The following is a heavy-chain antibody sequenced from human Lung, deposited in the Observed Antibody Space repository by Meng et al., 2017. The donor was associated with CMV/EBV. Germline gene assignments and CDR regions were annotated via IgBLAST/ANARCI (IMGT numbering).Heavy chain of an antibody. V-gene: IGHV1-46*01. D-gene: IGHD3-22*01. CDR2: FNPNGDVT. J-gene: IGHJ4*03. Sequence: QVQLVQSGADVKQPGFSLKLSSEPSVFTFTTYFLHLLRQAPGQGLQWMGLFNPNGDVTTYSPRFQGRITLTGDTSTSTLYMELSSLTSDDTAVYYCAREMPMTCYFDQWGQGTLVTVSS. CDR1: VFTFTTYF. CDR3: AREMPMTCYFDQ.